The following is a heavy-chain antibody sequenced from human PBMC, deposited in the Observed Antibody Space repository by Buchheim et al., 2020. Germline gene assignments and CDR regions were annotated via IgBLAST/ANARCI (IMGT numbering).Heavy chain of an antibody. J-gene: IGHJ4*02. CDR2: VHYTGTT. CDR3: ARHSDAYNFFDY. V-gene: IGHV4-39*01. D-gene: IGHD5-24*01. Sequence: QVQLQESGPGLLKPSETLSLTCTVSGGSISTTTYYWDWIRQSPGKGLEWIGNVHYTGTTYYNPSLKSRVTMSVDTSKNQFSLKLISVTAADTALYYWARHSDAYNFFDYWGQGTL. CDR1: GGSISTTTYY.